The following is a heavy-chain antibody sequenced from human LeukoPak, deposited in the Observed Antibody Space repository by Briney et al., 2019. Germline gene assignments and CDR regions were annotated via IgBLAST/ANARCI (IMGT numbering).Heavy chain of an antibody. CDR2: ISYDGSNK. Sequence: GGSLRLSCAASGFTFSSYGMYWVRQAPGKGLEWVAVISYDGSNKYYADSVKGRFTISRDDSKNTLYLQMNSLRAEDTAVYYCAKDYCGGDCYPDYWGQGTLVTVSS. V-gene: IGHV3-30*18. D-gene: IGHD2-21*02. CDR3: AKDYCGGDCYPDY. J-gene: IGHJ4*02. CDR1: GFTFSSYG.